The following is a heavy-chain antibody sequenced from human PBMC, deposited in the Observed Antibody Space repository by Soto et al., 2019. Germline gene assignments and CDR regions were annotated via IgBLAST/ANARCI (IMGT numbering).Heavy chain of an antibody. CDR1: GYTFTSYY. CDR3: ARDSRALLWFGELYPYGMDV. Sequence: ASVKVSCKASGYTFTSYYMHWVRQAPGQGLEWMGIINPSGGSTTYAQKFQGRVTMTRDTSTSTVYMELSSLRSEDTAVYYCARDSRALLWFGELYPYGMDVWGQGTTVTVS. V-gene: IGHV1-46*01. D-gene: IGHD3-10*01. CDR2: INPSGGST. J-gene: IGHJ6*02.